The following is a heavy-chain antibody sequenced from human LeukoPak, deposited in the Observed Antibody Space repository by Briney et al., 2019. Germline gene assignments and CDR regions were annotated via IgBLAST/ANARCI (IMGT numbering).Heavy chain of an antibody. J-gene: IGHJ4*02. CDR3: ARDSGSIVVVVAAADY. V-gene: IGHV1-18*01. Sequence: ASVKVSCKASGYTFTSYGISWVRQAPGQGLEWMGWISAYNGNTNYAQKLQGRVTMTTDTSTSTAYMELRSLRSDDAAVYYCARDSGSIVVVVAAADYWGQGTLVTVSS. CDR1: GYTFTSYG. D-gene: IGHD2-15*01. CDR2: ISAYNGNT.